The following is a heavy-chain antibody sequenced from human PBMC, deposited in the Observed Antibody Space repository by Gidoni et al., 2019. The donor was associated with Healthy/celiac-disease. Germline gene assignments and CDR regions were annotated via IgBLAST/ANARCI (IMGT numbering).Heavy chain of an antibody. Sequence: QVQLQEAGPGLGQPSLTLSTTCTVSGGSISSGGYYWSWTRQHPGKGLDWIGYIYYSGSTYYNPSLKSRVTISVDTSKNQFSLKLSSVTAADTAVYYCARTSSYYYGMDVWGQGTTVTVSS. CDR1: GGSISSGGYY. V-gene: IGHV4-31*03. CDR3: ARTSSYYYGMDV. CDR2: IYYSGST. J-gene: IGHJ6*02.